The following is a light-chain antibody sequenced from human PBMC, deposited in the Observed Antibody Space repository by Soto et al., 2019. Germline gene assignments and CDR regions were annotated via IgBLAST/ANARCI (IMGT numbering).Light chain of an antibody. CDR1: ASGIGRYNY. J-gene: IGLJ1*01. Sequence: QSALTQPPSASGSPGQSVTISCIGTASGIGRYNYVSWYQHHPGKAPKLIIYEVTKRPSGVPDRFSGSKSGNTASLTVSGLQADDEADYYCNSYVGSNNYVFGTGTKLTVL. V-gene: IGLV2-8*01. CDR3: NSYVGSNNYV. CDR2: EVT.